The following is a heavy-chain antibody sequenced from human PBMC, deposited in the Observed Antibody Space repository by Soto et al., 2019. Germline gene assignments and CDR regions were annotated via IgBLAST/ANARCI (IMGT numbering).Heavy chain of an antibody. V-gene: IGHV3-30-3*01. Sequence: VRQAPGKGLEWVAVISYDGSNKYYADSVKGRFTISRDNSKNTLYLQMNSLRAEDTAVYYCARDGRSQGGYYGMDVWGQGTTVTVSS. CDR2: ISYDGSNK. J-gene: IGHJ6*02. CDR3: ARDGRSQGGYYGMDV. D-gene: IGHD2-15*01.